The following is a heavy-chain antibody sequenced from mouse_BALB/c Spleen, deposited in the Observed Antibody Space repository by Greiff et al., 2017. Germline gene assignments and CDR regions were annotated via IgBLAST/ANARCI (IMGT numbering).Heavy chain of an antibody. V-gene: IGHV7-3*02. Sequence: EVQLVESGGGLVQPGGSLRLSCATSGFTFTDYYMSWVRQPPGKALEWLGFIRNKAHGYTTEYSASVKGRFTISRDNSQSILYLQMNTLIAEDSATYYSARGIYDGYYRAMDYWGQGTSVTVSS. CDR3: ARGIYDGYYRAMDY. CDR1: GFTFTDYY. CDR2: IRNKAHGYTT. J-gene: IGHJ4*01. D-gene: IGHD2-3*01.